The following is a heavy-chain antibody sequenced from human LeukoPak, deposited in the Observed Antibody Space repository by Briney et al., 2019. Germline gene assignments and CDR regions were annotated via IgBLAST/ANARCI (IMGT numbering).Heavy chain of an antibody. CDR3: ARDEPTVTTGPPVGS. Sequence: PGGSLRLSCAASGFLFSSYFMTWVRQAPGKGLEWVANIKQDGTDKYYVDSVKGRFAVSRDNTQNSLYLQMNTLRAEDTAVYYCARDEPTVTTGPPVGSWGQGTLVTVSS. CDR1: GFLFSSYF. J-gene: IGHJ4*02. V-gene: IGHV3-7*01. D-gene: IGHD4-17*01. CDR2: IKQDGTDK.